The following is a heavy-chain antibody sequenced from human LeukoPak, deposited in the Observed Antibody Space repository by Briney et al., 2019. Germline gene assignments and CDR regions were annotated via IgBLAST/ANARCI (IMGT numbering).Heavy chain of an antibody. CDR2: IYSGGST. J-gene: IGHJ6*03. D-gene: IGHD3-22*01. Sequence: GGSLRLSCAASGFTVSSNYMSWVRQAPGKGLEWVSVIYSGGSTYYADSVKGRFTISKDNSKNTLYLQMNSLRAEDTAVYYCARSSYYYDSSGYYHYYMDVWGKGTTVTVSS. V-gene: IGHV3-53*01. CDR1: GFTVSSNY. CDR3: ARSSYYYDSSGYYHYYMDV.